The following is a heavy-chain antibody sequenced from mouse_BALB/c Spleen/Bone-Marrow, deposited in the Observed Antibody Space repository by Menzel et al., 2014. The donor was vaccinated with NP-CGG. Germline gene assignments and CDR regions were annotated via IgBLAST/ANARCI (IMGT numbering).Heavy chain of an antibody. CDR2: IYPGDGDT. Sequence: QVQLQQPGAELARPGASVKLSCKASGYTFTSYWMQWVKQRPGQGLEWIGAIYPGDGDTRYTQKFKGKATLTADKSSSTAYMQLSCLASEDSAVYYCARGRNYYGSSYYFDYWGQGTTLTVAS. CDR1: GYTFTSYW. V-gene: IGHV1-87*01. CDR3: ARGRNYYGSSYYFDY. J-gene: IGHJ2*01. D-gene: IGHD1-1*01.